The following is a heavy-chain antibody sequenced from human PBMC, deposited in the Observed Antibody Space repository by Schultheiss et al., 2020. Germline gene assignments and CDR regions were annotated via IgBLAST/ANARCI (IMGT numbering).Heavy chain of an antibody. D-gene: IGHD5-18*01. J-gene: IGHJ4*02. CDR2: IKTDGSEE. CDR3: ARRSGYSYGPLDY. CDR1: GFTFNTYW. Sequence: GGSLRLSCTASGFTFNTYWMNWVRQAPGKGLEWVAIIKTDGSEEYYGDSVKGRFTISRDNAKNSLYLQMNSLRAEDTALYYCARRSGYSYGPLDYWGQGTLGNGYS. V-gene: IGHV3-7*01.